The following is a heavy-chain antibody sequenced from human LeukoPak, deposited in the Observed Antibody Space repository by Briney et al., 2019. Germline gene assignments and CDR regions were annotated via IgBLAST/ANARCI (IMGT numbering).Heavy chain of an antibody. Sequence: GASVKVSFKASGYDFTSVGITWVRQAPGQGLGWMGWIIPYNGNTRYVQKLQGRVTMTTDTSTSTEYMELRSLRFDDTAVYYCARAGSGSGWYFDYWGQGTLVTVSA. D-gene: IGHD6-19*01. V-gene: IGHV1-18*01. CDR3: ARAGSGSGWYFDY. J-gene: IGHJ4*02. CDR1: GYDFTSVG. CDR2: IIPYNGNT.